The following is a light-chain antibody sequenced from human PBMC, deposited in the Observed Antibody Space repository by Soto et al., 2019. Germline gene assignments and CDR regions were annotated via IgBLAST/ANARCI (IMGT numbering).Light chain of an antibody. CDR2: RNN. CDR3: AAWDDSLSGPYV. CDR1: SSNIA. Sequence: QSVLTQPPSASGTPGQRVTISCSGSSSNIAWYQQPPGTSPQLLIYRNNQRPSGVPDRFSGSKSGTSASLAISVLRSEDEADYYCAAWDDSLSGPYVFGTGTKLTVL. V-gene: IGLV1-47*01. J-gene: IGLJ1*01.